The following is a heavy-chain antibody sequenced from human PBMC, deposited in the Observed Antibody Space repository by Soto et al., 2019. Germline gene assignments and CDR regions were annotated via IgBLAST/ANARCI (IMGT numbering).Heavy chain of an antibody. CDR2: IYYSGST. V-gene: IGHV4-59*01. J-gene: IGHJ4*01. CDR1: GAPITINY. Sequence: PSETLSLTCTVSGAPITINYWSWIRQAPGKGLEWIGYIYYSGSTTYNPSLKSRVTMSADTSKDQFSLKLNSVTAADTAVYYCARDAGGPYDHWGPGFLVTVSS. D-gene: IGHD2-15*01. CDR3: ARDAGGPYDH.